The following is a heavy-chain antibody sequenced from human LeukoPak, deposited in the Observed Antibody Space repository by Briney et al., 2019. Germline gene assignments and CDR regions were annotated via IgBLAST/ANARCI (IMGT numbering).Heavy chain of an antibody. D-gene: IGHD3-22*01. CDR2: IYNDGRT. CDR3: ARGLFLSGYLDAFDI. Sequence: PSETLSLTCAVSGGSISSSNWWSWVRQAPGKGLEWVSLIYNDGRTYYADSVKGRCTISRDNLKNVLYLQMNSLKVEDTALYYCARGLFLSGYLDAFDIWGQGTVVTVSS. J-gene: IGHJ3*02. V-gene: IGHV3-53*01. CDR1: GGSISSSNW.